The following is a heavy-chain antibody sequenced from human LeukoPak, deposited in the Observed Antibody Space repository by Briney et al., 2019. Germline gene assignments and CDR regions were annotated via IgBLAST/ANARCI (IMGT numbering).Heavy chain of an antibody. CDR2: INPNSGGT. CDR3: ARDGDAGAFDI. J-gene: IGHJ3*02. CDR1: GYTFTGYY. D-gene: IGHD7-27*01. V-gene: IGHV1-2*02. Sequence: GASVKVSCKASGYTFTGYYMHWVRQAPGQGLEWMGWINPNSGGTKYAQKFQGRVTMTRDTAITTVYMELSSLRSDDTAVYYCARDGDAGAFDIWGQGTMVTVSS.